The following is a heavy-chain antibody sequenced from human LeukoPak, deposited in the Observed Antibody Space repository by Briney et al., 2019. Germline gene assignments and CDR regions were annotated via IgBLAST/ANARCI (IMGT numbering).Heavy chain of an antibody. Sequence: PGGSLRLSCAASGFIFSNDWMNWVRQAPGKGLEWVGRVKSKTDGGTTDYAAPVKGRFTISRDDSKNTLYLQMNSLKTEDTAVYYCTTRSTVTTEEYYFDYWGQGTLVTVSS. CDR2: VKSKTDGGTT. J-gene: IGHJ4*02. CDR1: GFIFSNDW. D-gene: IGHD4-11*01. CDR3: TTRSTVTTEEYYFDY. V-gene: IGHV3-15*01.